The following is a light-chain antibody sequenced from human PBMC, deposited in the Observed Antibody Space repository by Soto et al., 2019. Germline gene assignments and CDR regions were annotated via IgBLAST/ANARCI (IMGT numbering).Light chain of an antibody. CDR1: QSILYSSNNKNY. J-gene: IGKJ5*01. CDR2: WAS. V-gene: IGKV4-1*01. CDR3: QQYYSTFIT. Sequence: DIVMTQSPDSLAVSLGERATINCKSSQSILYSSNNKNYLAWYQQKPGQPPKLLIYWASTRESGVPDRFSGSGSGTDFTLTISSLQTEDVAVYNCQQYYSTFITFGQGTRLEI.